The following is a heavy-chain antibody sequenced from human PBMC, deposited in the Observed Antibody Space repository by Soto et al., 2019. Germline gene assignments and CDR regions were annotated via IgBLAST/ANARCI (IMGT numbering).Heavy chain of an antibody. CDR1: GYTLTELS. V-gene: IGHV1-24*01. Sequence: ASVKVSCKXSGYTLTELSMHWVRRAPGKGLEWMGGFDPEDGETIYAQKFQGRVTMTEDTSTDTAYMELSSLRSEDTAVYYCATNKAYYDFWSGYAVYGMDVWGQGTTVTVSS. CDR3: ATNKAYYDFWSGYAVYGMDV. J-gene: IGHJ6*02. D-gene: IGHD3-3*01. CDR2: FDPEDGET.